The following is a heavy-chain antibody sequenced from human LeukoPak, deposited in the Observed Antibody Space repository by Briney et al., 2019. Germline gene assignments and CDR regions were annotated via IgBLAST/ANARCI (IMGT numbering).Heavy chain of an antibody. CDR3: ARGGVVVVPDAMDP. CDR1: GGSISSGGYY. CDR2: IYYSGST. D-gene: IGHD2-2*01. J-gene: IGHJ5*02. Sequence: PSETLSLTCTVSGGSISSGGYYWSWIRQHPGKGLEWIGYIYYSGSTYYNPSLKSRVTISVDTSKNQFSLMLTSVTAADTAVNYGARGGVVVVPDAMDPWGQGTLVTVSS. V-gene: IGHV4-31*03.